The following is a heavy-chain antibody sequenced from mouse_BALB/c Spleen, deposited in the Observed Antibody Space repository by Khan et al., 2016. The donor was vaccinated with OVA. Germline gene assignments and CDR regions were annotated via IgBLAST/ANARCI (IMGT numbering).Heavy chain of an antibody. Sequence: EVKVEESGGGLVQPGGSMKLSCVASGFTFSNYWMNWVRQSPEKGLEWVAEIRLKSNNYATHYAESVKGRFTISSDDSKSSVYLQLNNLRAEDTGIYYCTRDSAGPMDYWGQGTSVTVSS. D-gene: IGHD3-2*01. CDR1: GFTFSNYW. J-gene: IGHJ4*01. CDR3: TRDSAGPMDY. V-gene: IGHV6-6*02. CDR2: IRLKSNNYAT.